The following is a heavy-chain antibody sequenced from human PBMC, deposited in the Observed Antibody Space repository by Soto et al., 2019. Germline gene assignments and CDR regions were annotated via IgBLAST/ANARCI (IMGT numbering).Heavy chain of an antibody. CDR3: ARHPQRGNQKLYFVY. CDR1: GFSFRSYI. V-gene: IGHV3-48*01. D-gene: IGHD1-26*01. Sequence: GGSLRLSCVASGFSFRSYIMNWFRQAPGKGPEWVAYVSGSGNTQYYADSVKCRFTISRDNAMQLLYLQLNSMRAEHTAAYYCARHPQRGNQKLYFVYRRQGVQVTDCS. J-gene: IGHJ4*02. CDR2: VSGSGNTQ.